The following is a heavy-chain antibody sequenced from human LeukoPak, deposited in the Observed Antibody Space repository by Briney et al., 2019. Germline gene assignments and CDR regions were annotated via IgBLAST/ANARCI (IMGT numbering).Heavy chain of an antibody. Sequence: GGSLRLSCAASGLTVSRHYMTWVRQAPGKGLEWLSVISTGGSTNYADSVKGRFTISRDSSKNTLFLQMNSLRADDAAVYYCARDDYYDSSGLDYWGQGTLVTVSS. J-gene: IGHJ4*02. CDR3: ARDDYYDSSGLDY. CDR2: ISTGGST. V-gene: IGHV3-53*01. D-gene: IGHD3-22*01. CDR1: GLTVSRHY.